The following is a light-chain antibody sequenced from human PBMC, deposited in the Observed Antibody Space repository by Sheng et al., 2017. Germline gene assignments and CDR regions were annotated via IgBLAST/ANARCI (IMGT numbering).Light chain of an antibody. CDR2: CI. J-gene: IGKJ2*01. CDR3: QQSYSTLMYT. Sequence: DIQMTQSPSSLSASVGDRVTITCRASQSISSYLNWYQQNQGKTPNAPDLCCIQFVQSRGPDXRFSGSGSGTDFTLTISSLQPEDLSTYYCQQSYSTLMYTFGQGTKLEIK. CDR1: QSISSY. V-gene: IGKV1-39*01.